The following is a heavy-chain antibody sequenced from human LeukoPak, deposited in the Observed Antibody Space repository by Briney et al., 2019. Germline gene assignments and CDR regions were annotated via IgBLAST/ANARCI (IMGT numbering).Heavy chain of an antibody. CDR2: IYTSGST. Sequence: SETLSLTCAVSGYSISSGYYWSWIRQPAGKGLEWIGRIYTSGSTNYNPSLKSRVTMSVDTSKNQFSLKLSSVTAADTAVYYCASLSGSPERIYWGQGTLVTVSS. CDR1: GYSISSGYY. J-gene: IGHJ4*02. D-gene: IGHD1-26*01. V-gene: IGHV4-4*07. CDR3: ASLSGSPERIY.